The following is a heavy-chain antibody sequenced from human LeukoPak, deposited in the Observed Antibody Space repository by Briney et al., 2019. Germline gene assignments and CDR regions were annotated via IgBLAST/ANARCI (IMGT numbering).Heavy chain of an antibody. V-gene: IGHV4-34*01. Sequence: SETLSLTCAVYGGSFSGYYWSWIRQPPEKGLEWIGEINHSGSTNYNPSLKSRVTISVDTSKNQFSLKLSSVTAADTAVYYCARGRYYYDSSGYYYDYWGQGTLVTVSS. CDR2: INHSGST. D-gene: IGHD3-22*01. CDR1: GGSFSGYY. J-gene: IGHJ4*02. CDR3: ARGRYYYDSSGYYYDY.